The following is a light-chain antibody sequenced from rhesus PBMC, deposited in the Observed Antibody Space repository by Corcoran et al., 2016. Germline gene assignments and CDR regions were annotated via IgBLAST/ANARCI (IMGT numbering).Light chain of an antibody. Sequence: DIQLTQSPSSLSASVGDRVTFTCRASENLNNYLHWYQQKPRKAPKLLISNTSTLQSGAPSRLSGSGSRSDYTFTISNLQPEDIASYYCQHNYGTPWTFGQGTKVGIK. J-gene: IGKJ1*01. V-gene: IGKV1-74*01. CDR1: ENLNNY. CDR3: QHNYGTPWT. CDR2: NTS.